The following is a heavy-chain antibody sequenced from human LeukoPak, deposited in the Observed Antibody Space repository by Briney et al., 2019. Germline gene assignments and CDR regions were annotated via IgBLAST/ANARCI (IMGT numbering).Heavy chain of an antibody. Sequence: GGSLRLSCAASGFTFSSYAMSWVRQAPGKGLEWVSSISSSSSYIYYADSVKGRFTISRDNAKNSLYLQMNSLRAEDTAVYYCARVGSSSSYYYYYMDVWGKGTTVTVSS. D-gene: IGHD6-6*01. V-gene: IGHV3-21*01. CDR1: GFTFSSYA. CDR3: ARVGSSSSYYYYYMDV. J-gene: IGHJ6*03. CDR2: ISSSSSYI.